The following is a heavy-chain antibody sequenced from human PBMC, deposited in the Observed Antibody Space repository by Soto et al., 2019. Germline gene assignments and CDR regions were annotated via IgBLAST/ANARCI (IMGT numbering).Heavy chain of an antibody. J-gene: IGHJ4*02. V-gene: IGHV3-7*04. CDR2: INQDGTKK. CDR3: VRAIATEASY. Sequence: GGSLRLSCAASGFTFSTYWMSWVRQAPGKGLEWVANINQDGTKKYFLDSVKGRFTISRDNTKNSLYLQMNGLRAEDTAIYYCVRAIATEASYWGLGTLVTVSS. D-gene: IGHD6-13*01. CDR1: GFTFSTYW.